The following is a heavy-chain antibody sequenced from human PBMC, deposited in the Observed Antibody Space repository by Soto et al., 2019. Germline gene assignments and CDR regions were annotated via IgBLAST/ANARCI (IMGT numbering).Heavy chain of an antibody. Sequence: SVKVSCKASGGTFSSYAISWVRQAPGQGLEWMGGIIPIFGTANYAQKFQGRVTITADESTSTAYMELSSLRSEDTAVYYCARVGQIVVVPAAQYYYYGMDAWGQGTTVTVSS. CDR2: IIPIFGTA. CDR3: ARVGQIVVVPAAQYYYYGMDA. D-gene: IGHD2-2*01. CDR1: GGTFSSYA. J-gene: IGHJ6*02. V-gene: IGHV1-69*13.